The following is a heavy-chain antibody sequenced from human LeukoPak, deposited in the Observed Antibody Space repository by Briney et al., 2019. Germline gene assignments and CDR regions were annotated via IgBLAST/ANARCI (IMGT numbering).Heavy chain of an antibody. Sequence: ASEKVSCTASGYTFADYYVHWVRQAPGQGLEWVGWIRPKSGGTNYAQKFQGRVTMTRDTSISTADMEQSRLTSDDTAVYYCARDSEAAAGLSFDYWGQGTLVTVSS. V-gene: IGHV1-2*02. D-gene: IGHD6-13*01. CDR1: GYTFADYY. J-gene: IGHJ4*02. CDR2: IRPKSGGT. CDR3: ARDSEAAAGLSFDY.